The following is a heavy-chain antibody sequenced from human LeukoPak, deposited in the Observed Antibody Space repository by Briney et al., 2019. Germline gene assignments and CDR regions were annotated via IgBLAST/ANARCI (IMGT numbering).Heavy chain of an antibody. CDR2: ISGDSNHI. V-gene: IGHV3-21*01. CDR1: GSTFSSQS. Sequence: PGGSLRLSCAASGSTFSSQSMNWVRQPPGEGLEWVSSISGDSNHIFYADSVKGRFTISRDNAKNSLYLQMNSLRDEDTAVYYCARGTSPFDPWGRGTLVTVSS. CDR3: ARGTSPFDP. J-gene: IGHJ5*02.